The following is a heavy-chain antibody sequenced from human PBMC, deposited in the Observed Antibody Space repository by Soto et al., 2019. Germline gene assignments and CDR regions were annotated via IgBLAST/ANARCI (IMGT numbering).Heavy chain of an antibody. CDR2: IWYDGSYK. D-gene: IGHD3-9*01. CDR3: VRGPHILTGYIHWYFDL. Sequence: QVQLVESGGGVVQPGRSLRLSCAASGFTFSSYGMHWVRQAPGKGLEWVAVIWYDGSYKYYADSVKGRFTISRDNSKNTLYLQMNSLRAEDTAVYYCVRGPHILTGYIHWYFDLWGRGTLVTVSS. V-gene: IGHV3-33*01. CDR1: GFTFSSYG. J-gene: IGHJ2*01.